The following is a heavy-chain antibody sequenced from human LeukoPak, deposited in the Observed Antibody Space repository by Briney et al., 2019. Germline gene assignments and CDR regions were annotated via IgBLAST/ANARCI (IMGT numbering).Heavy chain of an antibody. V-gene: IGHV3-11*01. CDR3: ARSYYDSSGYYYVGYYFDY. CDR1: GFTFSDYY. J-gene: IGHJ4*02. Sequence: GGSLRLSCAASGFTFSDYYMSWIRQAPGKGLEWVSYISSSGSTIYYADSVKGRFTISRDNAKNSLYLQMNSLRAEDTAVYHCARSYYDSSGYYYVGYYFDYWGQGTLVTVSS. CDR2: ISSSGSTI. D-gene: IGHD3-22*01.